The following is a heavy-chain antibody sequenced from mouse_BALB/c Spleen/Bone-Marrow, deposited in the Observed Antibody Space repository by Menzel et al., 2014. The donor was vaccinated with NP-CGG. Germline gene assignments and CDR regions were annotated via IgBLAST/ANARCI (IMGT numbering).Heavy chain of an antibody. CDR3: VRGNYGNYVDYFDF. Sequence: DVKLVESGGGLVQPGGSLKLSCAASGFTFSNYGMSWVRQTPDKRLELVATINGNGGSTHYPDSVKGRFTISRDTAKNTLYLQMSSLKSEETAMYYCVRGNYGNYVDYFDFWGQGTTLTVSS. V-gene: IGHV5-6-3*01. D-gene: IGHD2-1*01. CDR2: INGNGGST. J-gene: IGHJ2*01. CDR1: GFTFSNYG.